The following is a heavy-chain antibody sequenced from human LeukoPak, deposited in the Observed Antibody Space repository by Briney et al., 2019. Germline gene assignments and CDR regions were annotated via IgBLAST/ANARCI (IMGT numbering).Heavy chain of an antibody. V-gene: IGHV1-2*02. D-gene: IGHD6-13*01. CDR1: GFTFTGYY. Sequence: ASVKVSCKASGFTFTGYYIHWVRQAPGQGLEWMGWINPNSGGTNYAQKFQGRVTMTRDTSISTAYMELSRLRSDDTAVYYCASLAAAGTDFDYWGQGTLVTVSS. J-gene: IGHJ4*02. CDR3: ASLAAAGTDFDY. CDR2: INPNSGGT.